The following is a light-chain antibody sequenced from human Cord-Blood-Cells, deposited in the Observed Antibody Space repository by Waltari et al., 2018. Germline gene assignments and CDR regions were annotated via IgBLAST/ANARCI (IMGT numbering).Light chain of an antibody. CDR2: DVS. CDR1: SSAVGGYHF. V-gene: IGLV2-14*01. Sequence: QSALTPPASVSGSPGQSITISRPGTSSAVGGYHFFPWYQQNPGKAPKLMIYDVSNRPSGVSNRFSGSKSGNTASLTISGLQAEDEADYYCSSYTSSSTYVFGTGTKVTVL. J-gene: IGLJ1*01. CDR3: SSYTSSSTYV.